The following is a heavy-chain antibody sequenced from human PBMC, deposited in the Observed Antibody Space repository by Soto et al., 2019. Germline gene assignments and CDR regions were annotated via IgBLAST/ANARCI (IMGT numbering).Heavy chain of an antibody. Sequence: EVQLVESGGGLVQPGGSLRLSCTASGFTLSYYWMHWVRHAPGKGLVWVSRINSDGSTTNYADSVKGRFTISRDNAKNTLYLEMNSLRAEYTAVYYCANFYSGSYSTSWGQGTLVTVSS. CDR1: GFTLSYYW. D-gene: IGHD1-26*01. V-gene: IGHV3-74*01. CDR3: ANFYSGSYSTS. CDR2: INSDGSTT. J-gene: IGHJ5*02.